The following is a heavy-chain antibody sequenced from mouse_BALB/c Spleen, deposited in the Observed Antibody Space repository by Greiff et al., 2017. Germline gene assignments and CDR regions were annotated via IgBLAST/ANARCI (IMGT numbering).Heavy chain of an antibody. CDR3: ARDYYGSIYYVDY. J-gene: IGHJ2*01. CDR2: IWAGGST. Sequence: VKLVESGPGLVAPSQCLSITCTVSGFSLTSYGVHWVRQPPGKGLDWLGVIWAGGSTNYNSALMSRLSISKDNSKSHVFLNMNSLQTDDTAMYYCARDYYGSIYYVDYWGQGTTLTGS. CDR1: GFSLTSYG. V-gene: IGHV2-9*02. D-gene: IGHD1-1*01.